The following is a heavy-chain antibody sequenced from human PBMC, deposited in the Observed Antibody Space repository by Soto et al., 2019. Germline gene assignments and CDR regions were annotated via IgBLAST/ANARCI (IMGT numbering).Heavy chain of an antibody. J-gene: IGHJ4*02. D-gene: IGHD3-9*01. CDR2: INAGNGNT. V-gene: IGHV1-3*01. CDR3: ARDLLRYFDWSIGY. Sequence: ASVKVSCKASGYTFTSYSMHWVRQAPGQRLEWMGWINAGNGNTKYSQKFQGRVTITRDTSASTAYMELSSLRSEDTAVYYCARDLLRYFDWSIGYWGQGTLVTVPS. CDR1: GYTFTSYS.